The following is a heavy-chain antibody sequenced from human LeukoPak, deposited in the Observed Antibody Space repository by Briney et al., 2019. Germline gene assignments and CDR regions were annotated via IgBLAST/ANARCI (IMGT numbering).Heavy chain of an antibody. CDR2: ISVSTGST. CDR1: GYTFSTYG. CDR3: ARVGRDCSDINCYWADWFDP. D-gene: IGHD2-2*01. V-gene: IGHV1-18*01. Sequence: ASVKVSCKASGYTFSTYGITWVREAPGQGPEWLGWISVSTGSTHYTQAVQGRVTMTTDTSTATAYMELRSLRSDDTAIYYCARVGRDCSDINCYWADWFDPWGQGTLVSVSS. J-gene: IGHJ5*02.